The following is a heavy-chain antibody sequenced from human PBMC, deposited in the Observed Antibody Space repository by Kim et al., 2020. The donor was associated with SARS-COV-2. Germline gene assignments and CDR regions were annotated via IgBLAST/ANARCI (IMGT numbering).Heavy chain of an antibody. Sequence: GGSLRLSCAASGFTFSSYSMNWVRQAPGKGLEWVSSISSSSSYIYYADSVKGRFTISRDNAKNSLYLQMNSPRAEDTAVYYCASEIAPRKHYDSSGYYYGDAFDIWGQGTMVTVSS. V-gene: IGHV3-21*01. CDR2: ISSSSSYI. D-gene: IGHD3-22*01. J-gene: IGHJ3*02. CDR1: GFTFSSYS. CDR3: ASEIAPRKHYDSSGYYYGDAFDI.